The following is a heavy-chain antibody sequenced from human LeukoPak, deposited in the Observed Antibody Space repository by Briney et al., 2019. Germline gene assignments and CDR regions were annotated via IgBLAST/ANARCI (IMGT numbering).Heavy chain of an antibody. J-gene: IGHJ4*02. CDR1: GFTFSRYG. CDR3: AKTPYSLDYFDY. V-gene: IGHV3-30*02. D-gene: IGHD6-13*01. CDR2: IRYDGSNK. Sequence: GGSLRLSCAASGFTFSRYGMHWVRHAPGKGLEWVAFIRYDGSNKYYADSVKGRFTISRDNSKNPLYLQMNSLRAEDTAVYYCAKTPYSLDYFDYWGQGTLVTVSS.